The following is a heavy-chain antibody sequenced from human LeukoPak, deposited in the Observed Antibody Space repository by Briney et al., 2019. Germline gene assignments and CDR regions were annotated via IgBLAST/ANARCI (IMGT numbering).Heavy chain of an antibody. Sequence: GGSLRLSCAASGFTFSSYSMNWVRQAPGKGLEWVSSISSSSSYIYYADSVKGRFTISRDNAKNSLYLQMNSLRAEDTAVYYCASGLRHDAFDIWGQGTMVTVSS. CDR3: ASGLRHDAFDI. D-gene: IGHD5-12*01. V-gene: IGHV3-21*01. J-gene: IGHJ3*02. CDR1: GFTFSSYS. CDR2: ISSSSSYI.